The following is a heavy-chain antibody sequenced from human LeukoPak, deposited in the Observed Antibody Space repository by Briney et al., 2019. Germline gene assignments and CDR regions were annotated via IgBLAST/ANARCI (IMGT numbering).Heavy chain of an antibody. Sequence: GASVRVSCKASGYSTNRFGVTWVRQAPGQGLEWIGWISSVNGIPRYADKFQGRVSLTTDTSKTTAYMELRSLRSDDSAVYFCANVAKGRFFFYYMDVWGKGTTVTVSS. J-gene: IGHJ6*03. CDR1: GYSTNRFG. CDR2: ISSVNGIP. V-gene: IGHV1-18*01. D-gene: IGHD2-15*01. CDR3: ANVAKGRFFFYYMDV.